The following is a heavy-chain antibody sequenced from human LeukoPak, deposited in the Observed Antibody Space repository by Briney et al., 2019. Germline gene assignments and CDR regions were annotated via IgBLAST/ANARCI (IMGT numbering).Heavy chain of an antibody. CDR2: INFRGSL. CDR1: GGSFTSGDYY. V-gene: IGHV4-39*01. D-gene: IGHD4/OR15-4a*01. J-gene: IGHJ4*02. Sequence: TSETLSLPCTVSGGSFTSGDYYWNWVRQPPGKGLEWIGNINFRGSLFYHPSHKSRATTSADPSQTQFSLRLMLGTAADAAVYCCTTRTYRAHFDHWGQGTLVTVSS. CDR3: TTRTYRAHFDH.